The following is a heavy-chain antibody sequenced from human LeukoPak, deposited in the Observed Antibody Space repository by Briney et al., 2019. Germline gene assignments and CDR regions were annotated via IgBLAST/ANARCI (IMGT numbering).Heavy chain of an antibody. CDR3: ARDRGSYTY. CDR2: ITGGGTT. Sequence: GRSLRLSCAASGFTFDDYAMHWVRQAPGKGLEWVSGITGGGTTYYADSVKGRVTISRDNSKNTLYLQMNSLRAEDTAVYYCARDRGSYTYWGQGTLVTVSS. D-gene: IGHD1-26*01. V-gene: IGHV3-23*01. CDR1: GFTFDDYA. J-gene: IGHJ4*02.